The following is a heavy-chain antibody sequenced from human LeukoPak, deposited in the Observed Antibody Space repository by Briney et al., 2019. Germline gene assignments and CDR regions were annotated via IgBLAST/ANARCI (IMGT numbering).Heavy chain of an antibody. CDR1: GGSISSYY. D-gene: IGHD6-13*01. J-gene: IGHJ4*02. Sequence: SETLSLTCTVSGGSISSYYWSWIRQPPGKGLEWIGYIYYSGSTNYNPSLKSRVTISVDTSKNQFSLKLSSVTAADTAVYYCARTRAYSSSWYDYWGQGTLVTVSS. CDR3: ARTRAYSSSWYDY. V-gene: IGHV4-59*12. CDR2: IYYSGST.